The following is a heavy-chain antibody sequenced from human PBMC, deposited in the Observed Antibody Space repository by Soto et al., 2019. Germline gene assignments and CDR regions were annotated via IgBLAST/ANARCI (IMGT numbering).Heavy chain of an antibody. J-gene: IGHJ6*02. CDR2: IYYSGST. Sequence: EALSHPSSVSGGLPIPCSNFLCWLRQPPGRGLEWIGSIYYSGSTYYNPSLQSRLTISVDTSKNQLSLRLRYVTAADTAVYYCARHTRDTMILDYGVDVWGQGSTVT. CDR3: ARHTRDTMILDYGVDV. D-gene: IGHD3-22*01. V-gene: IGHV4-39*01. CDR1: GGLPIPCSNF.